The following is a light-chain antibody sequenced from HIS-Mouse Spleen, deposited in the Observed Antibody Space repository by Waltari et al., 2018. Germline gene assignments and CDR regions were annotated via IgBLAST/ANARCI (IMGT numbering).Light chain of an antibody. J-gene: IGLJ3*02. Sequence: QSALTQPASVSGSPGQSITISCTGTSRDGGSYNRFPWYQQHPGKAPKLMIYEGSKRPSGVSNRFSGSKSGNTASLTISGLQAEDEADYYCCSYAGSSTWVFGGGTKLTVL. CDR3: CSYAGSSTWV. V-gene: IGLV2-23*01. CDR1: SRDGGSYNR. CDR2: EGS.